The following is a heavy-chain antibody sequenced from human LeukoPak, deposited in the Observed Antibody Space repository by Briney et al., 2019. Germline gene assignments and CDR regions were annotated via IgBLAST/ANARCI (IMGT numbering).Heavy chain of an antibody. V-gene: IGHV3-21*01. CDR2: ISSSSSYI. D-gene: IGHD1-7*01. J-gene: IGHJ5*02. CDR1: GFTFSSYS. Sequence: PGGSLRLSCAASGFTFSSYSMNWVRQAPGKGLEWVSSISSSSSYIYYADSVKGRFTISRDNAKNSLYLQMNSLRAEDTAVYYCARESLPVLRELELSWFDPWGQGTLVTVSS. CDR3: ARESLPVLRELELSWFDP.